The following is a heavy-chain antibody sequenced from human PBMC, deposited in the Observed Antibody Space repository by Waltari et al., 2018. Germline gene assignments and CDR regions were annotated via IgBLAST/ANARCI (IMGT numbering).Heavy chain of an antibody. V-gene: IGHV2-5*02. D-gene: IGHD1-26*01. J-gene: IGHJ3*02. CDR2: IYWDDVK. CDR1: GFSLSTSGVA. Sequence: QITLEESGPTLVKPTQTLTLTCSFSGFSLSTSGVAVGWIRQPPGKGLEWLGLIYWDDVKRYNPSLQSRLTFTKDTSKNQVVLTMTNMDPVDTATYYCAHEGAYSDSHFDPFDIWGQGTMVTVS. CDR3: AHEGAYSDSHFDPFDI.